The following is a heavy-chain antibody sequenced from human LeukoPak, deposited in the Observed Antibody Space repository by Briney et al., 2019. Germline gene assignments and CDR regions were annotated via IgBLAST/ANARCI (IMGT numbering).Heavy chain of an antibody. Sequence: GGSLRHSCAASGFTFSSFAMSWVRQAPGKGLEWVSAIRGSGGSTYYADSVKGRFTISRDNSKNTLYLQMNSLRAEDTAVYYCAKTGGIAAAGYWGQGTLVTVSS. CDR2: IRGSGGST. V-gene: IGHV3-23*01. CDR1: GFTFSSFA. J-gene: IGHJ4*02. CDR3: AKTGGIAAAGY. D-gene: IGHD6-13*01.